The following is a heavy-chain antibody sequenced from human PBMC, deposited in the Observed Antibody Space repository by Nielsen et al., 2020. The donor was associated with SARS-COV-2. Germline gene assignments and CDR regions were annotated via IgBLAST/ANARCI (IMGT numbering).Heavy chain of an antibody. CDR3: RGWLATFDI. Sequence: GESLKISCAASGFTFSSYAMSWVRQAPGKGLEWVSAISGSGGSTYYADSVKGRFTISRDNSKNSIYLQMNSLRAEDTAVYYCRGWLATFDIWGQGTLVTVSS. CDR1: GFTFSSYA. J-gene: IGHJ3*02. CDR2: ISGSGGST. D-gene: IGHD3-22*01. V-gene: IGHV3-23*01.